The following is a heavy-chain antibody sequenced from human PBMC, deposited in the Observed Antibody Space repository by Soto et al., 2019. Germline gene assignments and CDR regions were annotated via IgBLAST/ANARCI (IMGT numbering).Heavy chain of an antibody. D-gene: IGHD3-16*01. CDR1: GFTFNTFE. CDR2: ISDDGTRT. Sequence: EVQLLESGGGLVQPGGSLRLSCAASGFTFNTFEMSWVRQAPGRGLEWVSFISDDGTRTYYADAVKGRFTISRDNSKYPVYLQMKGLTVEDTAVYACVKGGWLDFWDRGTLVTVSS. J-gene: IGHJ5*01. CDR3: VKGGWLDF. V-gene: IGHV3-23*01.